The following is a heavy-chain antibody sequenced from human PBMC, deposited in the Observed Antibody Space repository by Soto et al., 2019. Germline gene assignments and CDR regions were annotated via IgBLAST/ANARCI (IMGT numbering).Heavy chain of an antibody. D-gene: IGHD3-10*01. CDR3: ARGLREVRGVIITSFNY. CDR1: GGSFSGDY. Sequence: PSETLSLSCAVYGGSFSGDYWSWIRQPPRKGLEWIGEINHSGSTNYNPSLKSRVTISVDTSKNQSSMKLSSVTAADTAVYYCARGLREVRGVIITSFNYWGPGTLVTVSS. V-gene: IGHV4-34*01. J-gene: IGHJ4*02. CDR2: INHSGST.